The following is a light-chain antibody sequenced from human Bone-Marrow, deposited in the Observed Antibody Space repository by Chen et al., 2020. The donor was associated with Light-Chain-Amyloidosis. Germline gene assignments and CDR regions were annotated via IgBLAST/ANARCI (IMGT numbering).Light chain of an antibody. Sequence: SYVLTQPSSVSVPPRQTAMFACGGNNIVSTSVHWYQQTPGQAPLLVVYDDSDRPSGIPERLSGSNSGNTATLTISRVEAGDEADYYCQVWDRSSDRPVFGGGTKLTVL. CDR2: DDS. CDR1: NIVSTS. J-gene: IGLJ3*02. V-gene: IGLV3-21*02. CDR3: QVWDRSSDRPV.